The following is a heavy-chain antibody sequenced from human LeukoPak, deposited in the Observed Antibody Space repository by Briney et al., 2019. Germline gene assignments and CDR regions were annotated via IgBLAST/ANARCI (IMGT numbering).Heavy chain of an antibody. CDR2: INHSGST. Sequence: SSETLSLTCAVYGGSFSGYYWSWIRQPPGKGLEWIGEINHSGSTNYNPSLKSRVTISVDTSKNQFSLKLSSVTAADTAVYYCARGPRGGYHLTAIAAWGQGTLVTVSS. J-gene: IGHJ4*02. V-gene: IGHV4-34*01. CDR3: ARGPRGGYHLTAIAA. CDR1: GGSFSGYY. D-gene: IGHD1-26*01.